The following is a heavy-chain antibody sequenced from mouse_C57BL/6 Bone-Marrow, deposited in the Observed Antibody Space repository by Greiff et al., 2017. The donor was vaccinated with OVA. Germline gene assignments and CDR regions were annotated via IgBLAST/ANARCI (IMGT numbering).Heavy chain of an antibody. Sequence: VQLQESGAELVRPGTSVKVSCKASGYAFTNYLIEWVKQRPGQGLEWIGVINPGSGGTTYNEKFKGKATLTADKSSSTAYMQLSSLTSEDSAVYFCAREGAYYSKGFAYWGQGTLVTGSA. D-gene: IGHD2-5*01. V-gene: IGHV1-54*01. J-gene: IGHJ3*01. CDR2: INPGSGGT. CDR3: AREGAYYSKGFAY. CDR1: GYAFTNYL.